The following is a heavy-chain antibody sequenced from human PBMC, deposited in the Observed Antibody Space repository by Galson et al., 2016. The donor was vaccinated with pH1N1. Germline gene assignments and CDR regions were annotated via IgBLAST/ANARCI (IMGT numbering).Heavy chain of an antibody. V-gene: IGHV4-59*08. CDR1: GGSISSHY. CDR2: IYYSGST. CDR3: ASRGYGDYVGYFDY. J-gene: IGHJ4*02. D-gene: IGHD4-17*01. Sequence: ETLSLTCTVSGGSISSHYLSWIRQPPGKGLEWIGYIYYSGSTNYNPSLKSRVTISVDTSKNQFSLKLTSVTAADTAVYYCASRGYGDYVGYFDYWGQGTLVTVSS.